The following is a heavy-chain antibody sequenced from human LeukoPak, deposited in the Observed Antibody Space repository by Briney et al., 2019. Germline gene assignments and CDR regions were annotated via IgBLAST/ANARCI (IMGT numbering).Heavy chain of an antibody. V-gene: IGHV4-34*01. J-gene: IGHJ4*02. D-gene: IGHD3-22*01. CDR1: GGSFSGYY. Sequence: SETLSLTCAVYGGSFSGYYWSWIRQPPGKGLEWIGSIYYSGSTYYNPSLKSRVTISVDTSKNQFSLKLSSVTAADTAVYYCARRRGYYYDSSGYSLYFDYWGQGTLVTVSS. CDR2: IYYSGST. CDR3: ARRRGYYYDSSGYSLYFDY.